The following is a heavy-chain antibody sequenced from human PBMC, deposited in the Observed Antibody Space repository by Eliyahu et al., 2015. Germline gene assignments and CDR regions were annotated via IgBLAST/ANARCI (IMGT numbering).Heavy chain of an antibody. Sequence: QVQLVESGGGVVQPGGSLRLSXAASGFPFGGXGMHWVRQAPGKGXEWGAFIRYDGSNKYYADSVKGRFTISRDNSKNTLYLQMNSLRAEDTAVYYCAKDQGRYSSSWHLGYWGQGTLVTVSS. CDR1: GFPFGGXG. J-gene: IGHJ4*02. D-gene: IGHD6-13*01. V-gene: IGHV3-30*02. CDR3: AKDQGRYSSSWHLGY. CDR2: IRYDGSNK.